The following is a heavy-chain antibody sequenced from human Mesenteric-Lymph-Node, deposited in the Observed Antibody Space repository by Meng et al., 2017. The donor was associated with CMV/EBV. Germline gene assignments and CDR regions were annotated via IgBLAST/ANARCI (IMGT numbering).Heavy chain of an antibody. Sequence: GESLKISCAASGFTFGTYGMSWVRQAPGKGLEWVSAISGSAAGTYYADSVKGRFTISRDNSKNTLYLQMNSLRAEDTGVYYCARRGMYTPRPDFDYWGQGTLVTVSS. J-gene: IGHJ4*02. CDR2: ISGSAAGT. V-gene: IGHV3-23*01. CDR3: ARRGMYTPRPDFDY. CDR1: GFTFGTYG. D-gene: IGHD1-1*01.